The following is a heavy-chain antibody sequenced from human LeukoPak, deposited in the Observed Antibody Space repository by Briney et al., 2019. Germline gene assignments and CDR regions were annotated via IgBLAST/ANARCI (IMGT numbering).Heavy chain of an antibody. CDR3: ARDGGYSSGSTYFDY. Sequence: RGSLRLSCAASGFTFSSYWMSWVRQAPGKGLEWVANIKQDGSEKYYVDSVKGRFTISRDNAKNSLYLQMNSLRAEDTAVYYCARDGGYSSGSTYFDYWGQGTLVTVSS. CDR1: GFTFSSYW. V-gene: IGHV3-7*03. CDR2: IKQDGSEK. D-gene: IGHD6-19*01. J-gene: IGHJ4*02.